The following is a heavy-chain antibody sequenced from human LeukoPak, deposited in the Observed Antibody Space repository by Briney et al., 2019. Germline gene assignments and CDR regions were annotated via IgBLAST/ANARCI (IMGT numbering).Heavy chain of an antibody. CDR3: ARVDYDFWSGYYPFAYYYYGMDV. V-gene: IGHV5-51*01. D-gene: IGHD3-3*01. J-gene: IGHJ6*02. Sequence: GESLQISCKGSGYSFTSYWIGWVRQMPGKGLEWMGIIYPGDSDTRYSPSFQGQVTISADKSISTAYLQWSSLKASDTAMYYCARVDYDFWSGYYPFAYYYYGMDVWGQGTTVTVSS. CDR1: GYSFTSYW. CDR2: IYPGDSDT.